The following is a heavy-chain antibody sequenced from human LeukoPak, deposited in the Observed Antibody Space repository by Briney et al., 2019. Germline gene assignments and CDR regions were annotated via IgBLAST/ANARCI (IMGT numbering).Heavy chain of an antibody. D-gene: IGHD2/OR15-2a*01. CDR2: TYYSGST. J-gene: IGHJ5*02. CDR1: GGSVSSSGYS. Sequence: PSETLSLTCTVSGGSVSSSGYSWNWIRQPPGKTLEWIGYTYYSGSTNYNPSLKSRVTLSVDTSKNQFSLKLTSVTAADTAVYYGALRRLTSSQIIEDNWFGPWGQGTMVADSS. V-gene: IGHV4-61*08. CDR3: ALRRLTSSQIIEDNWFGP.